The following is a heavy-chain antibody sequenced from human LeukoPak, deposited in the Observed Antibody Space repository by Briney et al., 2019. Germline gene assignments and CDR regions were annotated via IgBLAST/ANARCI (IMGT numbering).Heavy chain of an antibody. V-gene: IGHV1-8*01. Sequence: GASVKVSFKASGYTFTSYDINWVRQATGQGLEWMGWMNPNSGNTGYAQKFQGRVTMTRNTSISTAYMELSSLRSEDTAVYYCAVICSSTSCYYYYGMDVWGQGTTVTVSS. CDR3: AVICSSTSCYYYYGMDV. J-gene: IGHJ6*02. CDR2: MNPNSGNT. D-gene: IGHD2-2*01. CDR1: GYTFTSYD.